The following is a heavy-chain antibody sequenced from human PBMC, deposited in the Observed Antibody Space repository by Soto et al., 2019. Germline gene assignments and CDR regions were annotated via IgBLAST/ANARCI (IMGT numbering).Heavy chain of an antibody. Sequence: PPGGSLRLSCVASGFTFFSSFMGWVRQAPGKGLQWVANINQDGGGTYYVDSVEGRFTISRDNAKDSLYLQMNSLRGEDTAVYYWARYFRGSGRYFFDYWGQGTLVTVSS. J-gene: IGHJ4*02. CDR1: GFTFFSSF. V-gene: IGHV3-7*03. D-gene: IGHD6-19*01. CDR3: ARYFRGSGRYFFDY. CDR2: INQDGGGT.